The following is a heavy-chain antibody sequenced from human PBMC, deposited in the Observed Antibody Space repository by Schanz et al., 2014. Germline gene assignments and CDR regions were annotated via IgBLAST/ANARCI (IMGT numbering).Heavy chain of an antibody. D-gene: IGHD3-22*01. V-gene: IGHV3-23*01. CDR3: AKDISDTSGKDDY. Sequence: EVQLLESGGGLIQPGGSLRLSCAASGFIFGSSVMAWVRQAPGKGLEWVSAISGTGGDDTYYADSVKGRFTISRDNSKNTLFLQMNSLRVEDSAIYYCAKDISDTSGKDDYWGQGTLVTVSS. CDR2: ISGTGGDDT. CDR1: GFIFGSSV. J-gene: IGHJ4*02.